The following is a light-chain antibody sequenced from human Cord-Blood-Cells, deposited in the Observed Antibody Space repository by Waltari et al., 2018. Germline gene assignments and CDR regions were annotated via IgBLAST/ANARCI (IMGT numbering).Light chain of an antibody. CDR1: QSVSSSY. Sequence: EIVLTQSPGTLSLSPGERATLSCRASQSVSSSYSAWYQQKPGQAPRLLIYGASSRATGIPDRFSGSGSGTDFTLTISRLEPEDVAVYYCQQYGSSPPTFGQGTKVEIK. CDR3: QQYGSSPPT. J-gene: IGKJ1*01. CDR2: GAS. V-gene: IGKV3-20*01.